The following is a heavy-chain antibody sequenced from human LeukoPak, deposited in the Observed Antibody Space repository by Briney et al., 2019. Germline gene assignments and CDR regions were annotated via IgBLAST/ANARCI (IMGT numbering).Heavy chain of an antibody. D-gene: IGHD3-10*01. Sequence: PGGSLRLSCAASGFTFSSYGMHWVRQAPGKGLEWVAVISYDGSNKYYADSVKGRFTISRDNPKNTLYLQMNSLRAEDTAVYYCAKDHGIYYGSGRTGYFDYWGQGTLVTVSS. J-gene: IGHJ4*02. CDR2: ISYDGSNK. CDR3: AKDHGIYYGSGRTGYFDY. CDR1: GFTFSSYG. V-gene: IGHV3-30*18.